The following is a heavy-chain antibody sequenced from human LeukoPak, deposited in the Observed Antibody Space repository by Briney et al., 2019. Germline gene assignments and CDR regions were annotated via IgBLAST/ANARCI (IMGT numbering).Heavy chain of an antibody. V-gene: IGHV3-21*01. CDR1: GFTFSSYD. D-gene: IGHD1-14*01. J-gene: IGHJ6*02. CDR3: ARRSPEYYYYAMDV. CDR2: VSSTSGYI. Sequence: GSLRPFWAAPGFTFSSYDMHLVRQAPGKGLEWVSSVSSTSGYIYYADSVKGRFTISRDNSKNSVYLQMNSLRAEDTAVYYCARRSPEYYYYAMDVWGQGTTVTVSS.